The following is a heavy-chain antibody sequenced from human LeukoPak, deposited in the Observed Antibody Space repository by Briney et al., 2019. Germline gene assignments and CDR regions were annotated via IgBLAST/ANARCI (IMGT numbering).Heavy chain of an antibody. CDR2: IYYSGST. CDR3: ARGVNWSDGAFDI. CDR1: GGSISSYY. J-gene: IGHJ3*02. D-gene: IGHD1-1*01. V-gene: IGHV4-59*01. Sequence: SETLSLTCTVSGGSISSYYWSWIRQPPGKGLEWIGYIYYSGSTNYNPSLKSRVTISVDTSKNQFSLKLSSVTAADTAVYYCARGVNWSDGAFDIWGQGTMVTVSS.